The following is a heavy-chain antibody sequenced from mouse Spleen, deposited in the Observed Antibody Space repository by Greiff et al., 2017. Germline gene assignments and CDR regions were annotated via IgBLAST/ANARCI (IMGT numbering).Heavy chain of an antibody. D-gene: IGHD1-2*01. V-gene: IGHV5-17*02. CDR2: ISSGSSTI. CDR3: ARGGLRLRFYDMDY. CDR1: GFTFSSFG. Sequence: EVHLVASGGGLVQPGGSRKLSCAASGFTFSSFGMHWVRQAPEKGLEWVAYISSGSSTIYYADTVKGRFTISRDNPKNTLFLQMTSLRSEDTAMYYCARGGLRLRFYDMDYWGQGTSVTVSS. J-gene: IGHJ4*01.